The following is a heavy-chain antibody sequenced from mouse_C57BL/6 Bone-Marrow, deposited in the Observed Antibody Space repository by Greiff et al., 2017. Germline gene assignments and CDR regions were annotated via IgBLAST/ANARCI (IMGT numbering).Heavy chain of an antibody. D-gene: IGHD1-1*01. CDR3: AKEVYYGSSYDWYFDV. CDR1: GYTFTSYW. J-gene: IGHJ1*03. V-gene: IGHV1-69*01. Sequence: QMQLKQSGAELVMPGASVKLSCKASGYTFTSYWMHWVKQRPGQGLEWIGEIDPSDSYTNYNQKFKGKSTLTVDKSSSTAYMQLSSLTSEDSAVYYCAKEVYYGSSYDWYFDVWGTGTTVTVSS. CDR2: IDPSDSYT.